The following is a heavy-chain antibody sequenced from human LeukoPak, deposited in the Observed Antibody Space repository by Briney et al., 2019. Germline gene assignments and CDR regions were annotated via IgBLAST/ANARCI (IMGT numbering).Heavy chain of an antibody. Sequence: PGGSLRLSCAASGFTFSSYSMNWVRQAPGKGLEWVSSISSSSSYIYYADSVKGRFTISRDNAKNSLYLQMNSLRAEDTAVYYCAREVRYSGSYYDYWGQGTLVTVSS. D-gene: IGHD1-26*01. CDR2: ISSSSSYI. CDR1: GFTFSSYS. CDR3: AREVRYSGSYYDY. J-gene: IGHJ4*02. V-gene: IGHV3-21*01.